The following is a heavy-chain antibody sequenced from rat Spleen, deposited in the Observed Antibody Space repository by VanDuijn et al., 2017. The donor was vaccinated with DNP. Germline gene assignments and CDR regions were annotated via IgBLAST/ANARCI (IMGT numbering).Heavy chain of an antibody. CDR2: VIYDGSIT. V-gene: IGHV5S10*01. Sequence: EVQLVESGGGLVQPGNSLKLSCAASGFIFSDYAMAWVRRSPKKGLEWVATVIYDGSITYYRDSVKGRFTISRDDAKSTLYLQMDSLRSEDTATYYCATHPGITRNWFAYWGQGTLVTVSS. CDR1: GFIFSDYA. D-gene: IGHD1-4*01. CDR3: ATHPGITRNWFAY. J-gene: IGHJ3*01.